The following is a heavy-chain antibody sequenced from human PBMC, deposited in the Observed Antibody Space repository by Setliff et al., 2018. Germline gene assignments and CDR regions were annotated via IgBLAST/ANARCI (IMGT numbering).Heavy chain of an antibody. CDR3: ARASRFGTIKYRGDYYMDV. D-gene: IGHD3-10*01. V-gene: IGHV7-4-1*02. CDR2: INTNTGNP. CDR1: GYTFTTYA. J-gene: IGHJ6*03. Sequence: ASVKVSCKASGYTFTTYAISRMRQAPGQGLEWMGWINTNTGNPSYAQGFTGRFVFSLDTSVSTAYLQISSLKAEDTALYYCARASRFGTIKYRGDYYMDVWGKGTTVTSP.